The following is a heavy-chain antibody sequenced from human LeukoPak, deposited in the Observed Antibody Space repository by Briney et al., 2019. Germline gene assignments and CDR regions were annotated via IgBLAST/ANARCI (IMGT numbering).Heavy chain of an antibody. Sequence: MTSETLSLTCTVSGYSISSGYYWGWIRQPPGKGLEWIGSIYHSGSTYYNPSLKSRVTISVDTSKNQFSLKLSSVTAADTAVYYCARAAAQNWFDPWGQGTLVTVSS. D-gene: IGHD6-25*01. J-gene: IGHJ5*02. CDR1: GYSISSGYY. CDR2: IYHSGST. V-gene: IGHV4-38-2*02. CDR3: ARAAAQNWFDP.